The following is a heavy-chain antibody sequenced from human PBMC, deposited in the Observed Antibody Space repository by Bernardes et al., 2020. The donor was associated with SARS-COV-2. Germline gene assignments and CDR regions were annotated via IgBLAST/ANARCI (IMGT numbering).Heavy chain of an antibody. CDR2: IKQDGSEK. Sequence: GRSLRLSCAASGFTFSSCWMSWVRKAPGKGLEWVTNIKQDGSEKYYVDSVKGRFTISRDNAKNSLYLQMNSLRAEDTAVYYCARAFRGYCSGGSCLHLDYWGQGTLVTVSS. V-gene: IGHV3-7*01. J-gene: IGHJ4*02. D-gene: IGHD2-15*01. CDR3: ARAFRGYCSGGSCLHLDY. CDR1: GFTFSSCW.